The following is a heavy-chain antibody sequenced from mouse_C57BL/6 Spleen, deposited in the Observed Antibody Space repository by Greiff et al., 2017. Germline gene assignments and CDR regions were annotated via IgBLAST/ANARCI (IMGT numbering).Heavy chain of an antibody. D-gene: IGHD2-5*01. CDR2: IYPRSGNT. V-gene: IGHV1-81*01. J-gene: IGHJ4*01. CDR3: ARAGAYYSNDYAMDY. Sequence: VQLQESGAELARPGASVKLSCKASGYTFTSYGISWVKQRTGQGLEWIGEIYPRSGNTYYNEKFKGKATLTADKSSSTAYMELRSLTSEDSAVYICARAGAYYSNDYAMDYWGQGTSGTVSS. CDR1: GYTFTSYG.